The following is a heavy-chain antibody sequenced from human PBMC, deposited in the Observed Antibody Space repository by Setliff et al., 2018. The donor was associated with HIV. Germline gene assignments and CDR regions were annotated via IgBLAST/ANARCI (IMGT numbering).Heavy chain of an antibody. CDR1: GSGFTFNGYA. CDR3: ARDDSNGNTDAFDI. V-gene: IGHV3-21*04. D-gene: IGHD5-18*01. J-gene: IGHJ3*02. CDR2: ISSSSSYI. Sequence: PGGSLRLSCAASGSGFTFNGYAMNWVRQAPGKGLEWVSSISSSSSYIYYADSVKGRFTISRDNPKNSLYLQMTSLRAEDTAVYYCARDDSNGNTDAFDIWGQGTTVTVSS.